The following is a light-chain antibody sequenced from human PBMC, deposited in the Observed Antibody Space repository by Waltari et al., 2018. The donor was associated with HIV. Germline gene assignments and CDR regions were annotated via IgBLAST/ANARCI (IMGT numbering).Light chain of an antibody. CDR1: SSDIGTTYD. V-gene: IGLV1-40*01. CDR3: QSYDISLHRWV. J-gene: IGLJ3*02. Sequence: QSVLTQPPSVSGAPGQRVTISCTGNSSDIGTTYDVHWYQQLPGTAPKCVIYAYTNRPSGLPVRFSGSKAGTSASLAITGLQGEDEADYYCQSYDISLHRWVFGGGTRLTVL. CDR2: AYT.